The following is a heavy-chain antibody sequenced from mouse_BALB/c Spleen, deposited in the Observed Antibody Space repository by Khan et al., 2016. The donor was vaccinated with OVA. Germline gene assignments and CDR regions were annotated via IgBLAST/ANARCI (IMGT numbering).Heavy chain of an antibody. CDR2: ISSSGDYT. V-gene: IGHV5-6*01. J-gene: IGHJ3*01. Sequence: EVELVESGGDLVKPGGSLKLSCAASGFTFSSYSMSWVRQTPDKRLEWVASISSSGDYTYYPDSEKGRFTISRDNAKNTMYLQMSDLKSEDTAMYYCADNLTGPFAYWGQGTLVTVSA. CDR3: ADNLTGPFAY. D-gene: IGHD4-1*01. CDR1: GFTFSSYS.